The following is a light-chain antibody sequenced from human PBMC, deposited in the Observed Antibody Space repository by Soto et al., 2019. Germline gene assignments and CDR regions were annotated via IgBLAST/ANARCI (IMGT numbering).Light chain of an antibody. V-gene: IGKV3-15*01. CDR3: QQYDNWPQT. J-gene: IGKJ1*01. CDR1: QSVSSN. Sequence: EIVMTQSPATLSVSPGERATLSCRASQSVSSNLAWYQQKPGQAPRLLIYGASTRATGFPATFSGSGSGTEFTLTISSLQAEDSAVSYCQQYDNWPQTFGQGTKVEIK. CDR2: GAS.